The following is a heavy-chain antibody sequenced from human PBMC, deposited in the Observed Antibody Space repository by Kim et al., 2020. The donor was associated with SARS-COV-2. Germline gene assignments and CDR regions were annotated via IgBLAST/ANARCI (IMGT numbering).Heavy chain of an antibody. J-gene: IGHJ4*02. Sequence: GTTDYADSVKGRFTISRDNSKNTLYLQMNSLRAEDTAVYYCAEKKTYFDYWGQGTLVTVSS. CDR2: GTT. CDR3: AEKKTYFDY. V-gene: IGHV3-23*01.